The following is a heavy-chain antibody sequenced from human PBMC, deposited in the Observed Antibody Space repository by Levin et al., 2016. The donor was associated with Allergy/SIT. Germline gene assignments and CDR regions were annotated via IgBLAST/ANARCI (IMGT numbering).Heavy chain of an antibody. CDR1: GFTFSSYW. V-gene: IGHV3-74*01. CDR3: ARDGPYYDSSGYQIDY. CDR2: INSDGSST. J-gene: IGHJ4*02. Sequence: GESLKISCAASGFTFSSYWMHWVRQAPGKGLVWVSRINSDGSSTSYADSVKGRFTISRDNAKNTLYLQMNSLRAEDTAVYYCARDGPYYDSSGYQIDYWGQGTLVTVSS. D-gene: IGHD3-22*01.